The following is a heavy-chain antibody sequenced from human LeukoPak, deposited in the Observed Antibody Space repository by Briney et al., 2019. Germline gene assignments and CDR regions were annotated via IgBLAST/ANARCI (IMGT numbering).Heavy chain of an antibody. V-gene: IGHV3-30*02. D-gene: IGHD3-9*01. J-gene: IGHJ6*03. CDR1: GFLFSSFG. Sequence: GGSLRLSCSASGFLFSSFGMHWVRQAPGKGLEWVALIQFDGSFDDYAESVRGRFTISRDNFKKTLYLQMSGLRAEDTAIYYCAKGYFNYYYYVDVWGKGTTVTVSS. CDR3: AKGYFNYYYYVDV. CDR2: IQFDGSFD.